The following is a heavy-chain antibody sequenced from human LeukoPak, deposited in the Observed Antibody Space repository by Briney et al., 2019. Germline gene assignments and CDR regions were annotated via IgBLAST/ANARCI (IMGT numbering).Heavy chain of an antibody. CDR3: ARVAVAGMVDY. CDR1: GGSLSSYY. D-gene: IGHD6-13*01. Sequence: SETLSLTCTVSGGSLSSYYWSWIRQPAGKGLEWIGRIYTSGSTNYNPSLTSRVTISVDTSKNQFSLKLSSVTAADTAVYFCARVAVAGMVDYWGQGTLVTVSP. V-gene: IGHV4-4*07. J-gene: IGHJ4*02. CDR2: IYTSGST.